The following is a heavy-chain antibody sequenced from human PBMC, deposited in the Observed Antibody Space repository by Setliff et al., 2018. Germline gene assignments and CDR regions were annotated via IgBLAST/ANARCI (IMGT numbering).Heavy chain of an antibody. CDR1: DFTFSNSA. CDR3: AKDRLFPRY. J-gene: IGHJ4*02. CDR2: ITDNGSKI. V-gene: IGHV3-23*01. Sequence: PGGSLRLSCVGSDFTFSNSAMSWVRQAPGKGLEWVSTITDNGSKILYVDSVKGRFTISRDNSKNSLYLQMDSLRPEDTAVYYCAKDRLFPRYWGLGTLVTVSS. D-gene: IGHD2-21*01.